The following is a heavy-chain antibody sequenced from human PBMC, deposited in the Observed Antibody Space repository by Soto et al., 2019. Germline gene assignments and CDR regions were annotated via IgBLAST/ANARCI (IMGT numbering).Heavy chain of an antibody. Sequence: GGSLRLSCSVFGFTFSSYAMHWVRQAPGKGLQYASSISSNGGSTYYADSVKGRSTISRDNSKNTLYLQMSSLRVEDTAVYYCVKDRYVDYWGQGNLVTVSS. CDR2: ISSNGGST. CDR1: GFTFSSYA. CDR3: VKDRYVDY. J-gene: IGHJ4*02. V-gene: IGHV3-64D*06.